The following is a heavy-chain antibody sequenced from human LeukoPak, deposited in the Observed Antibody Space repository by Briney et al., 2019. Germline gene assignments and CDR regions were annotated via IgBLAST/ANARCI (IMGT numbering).Heavy chain of an antibody. Sequence: PGGSLRLSCAASGFTFTAYSVNWARQAPGKGLEWLSSISSGRTSIYYADSVKGRFTISRDNAKKSLYLQMNSLRAEDTAVYYCARGEKDSAFDYWGQGTLVTVSS. D-gene: IGHD5-18*01. J-gene: IGHJ4*02. V-gene: IGHV3-21*01. CDR3: ARGEKDSAFDY. CDR1: GFTFTAYS. CDR2: ISSGRTSI.